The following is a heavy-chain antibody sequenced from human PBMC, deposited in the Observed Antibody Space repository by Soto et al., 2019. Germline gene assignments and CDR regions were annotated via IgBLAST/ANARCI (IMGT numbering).Heavy chain of an antibody. CDR2: ISAAGDP. CDR3: ARTDSAFSGLDV. V-gene: IGHV3-13*05. J-gene: IGHJ6*02. D-gene: IGHD4-4*01. CDR1: GFTFRNYD. Sequence: EVQLVESGGGLVQPGGSLRLSCEASGFTFRNYDMHWVRQGTGKGLEWVSGISAAGDPDYADSVEGRFTISRENAQNSFLLQRNSLRVGDTAVYYCARTDSAFSGLDVWGQGTTVIVSS.